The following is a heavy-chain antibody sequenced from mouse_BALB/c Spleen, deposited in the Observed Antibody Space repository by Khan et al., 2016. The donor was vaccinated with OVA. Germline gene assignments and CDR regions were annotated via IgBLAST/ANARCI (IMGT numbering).Heavy chain of an antibody. V-gene: IGHV2-6-1*01. Sequence: QMQLEESGPGLVAPSQSLSITCTISGFSLTNYGVHWVRQPPGKGLEWLVVIWSDGSTTYNSALKSRLTITKDNSKSQVFLKMNSLQTDDTAMYFCARQPYYHYNIMDYWGQGTSVPVSS. D-gene: IGHD2-10*01. CDR3: ARQPYYHYNIMDY. J-gene: IGHJ4*01. CDR1: GFSLTNYG. CDR2: IWSDGST.